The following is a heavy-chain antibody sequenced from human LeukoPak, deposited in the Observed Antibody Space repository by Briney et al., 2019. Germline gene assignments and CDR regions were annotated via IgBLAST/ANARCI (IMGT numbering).Heavy chain of an antibody. CDR3: ATATLGKVYYYYGLDV. Sequence: PSETLSLTCTVSGDSINSYYWSWIRQPPGKGLEWIGHIYYTGSTNYNPSLKSRVSISLDTSKNQFSLKLNSMTTADTAVYYCATATLGKVYYYYGLDVWGQGTTVTVSS. CDR1: GDSINSYY. CDR2: IYYTGST. V-gene: IGHV4-59*01. J-gene: IGHJ6*02. D-gene: IGHD7-27*01.